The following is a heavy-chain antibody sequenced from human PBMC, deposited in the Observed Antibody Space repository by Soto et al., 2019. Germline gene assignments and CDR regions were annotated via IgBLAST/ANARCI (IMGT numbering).Heavy chain of an antibody. CDR1: GGSISSYY. J-gene: IGHJ4*02. V-gene: IGHV4-59*08. CDR3: ARSPGYYFDY. Sequence: QVQLQESGPGLVKPSETLSLTCTVSGGSISSYYWSWIRQPPGKGLEWIGYIYYSGSATYNPSLKSRVTIXEDTSKNQFSLNLSSVTAADTAVYYCARSPGYYFDYWGQGTLVTVSS. CDR2: IYYSGSA. D-gene: IGHD3-10*01.